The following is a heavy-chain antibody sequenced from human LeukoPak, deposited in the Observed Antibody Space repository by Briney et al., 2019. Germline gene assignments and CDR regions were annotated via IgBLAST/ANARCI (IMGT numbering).Heavy chain of an antibody. D-gene: IGHD3-22*01. J-gene: IGHJ4*02. Sequence: PGGSLRLSCAASGFTFSSYGMHWVRQAPGKGLEWVAVISYDGSNKYYADSVKGRFTISRDNSKNTLYLQMNSLRAEDTAVYYCAKGGYDSSGYDYWGQGTLVTVSS. CDR2: ISYDGSNK. V-gene: IGHV3-30*18. CDR1: GFTFSSYG. CDR3: AKGGYDSSGYDY.